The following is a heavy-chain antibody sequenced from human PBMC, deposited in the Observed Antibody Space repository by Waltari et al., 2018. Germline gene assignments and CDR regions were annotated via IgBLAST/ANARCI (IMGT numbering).Heavy chain of an antibody. V-gene: IGHV4-39*01. D-gene: IGHD2-21*01. CDR3: ARLAHCGGDCYQNAFDI. CDR1: GGSISSSSYY. Sequence: QLQLQESGPGLVKPSETLSLTCTVSGGSISSSSYYWGWIRQPPGKGLEWIGRIEYSGRTYYNPARKSRVTISGDTSKNQFSLKLSSVTAADTAVYYCARLAHCGGDCYQNAFDIWGQGTMVTVSS. CDR2: IEYSGRT. J-gene: IGHJ3*02.